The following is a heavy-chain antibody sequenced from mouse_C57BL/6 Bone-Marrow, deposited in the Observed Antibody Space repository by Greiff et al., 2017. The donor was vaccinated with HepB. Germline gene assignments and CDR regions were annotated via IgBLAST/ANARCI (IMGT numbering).Heavy chain of an antibody. D-gene: IGHD2-1*01. Sequence: EVMLVESGGGLVKPGGSLKLSCAASGFTFSSYAMSWVRQTPEKRLEWVATISDGGSYTYYPDNVKGRFTISRDNAKNNLYLQMSHLKSEDTAMYYCARGSIYYGFAYWGQGTLVTVSA. CDR1: GFTFSSYA. V-gene: IGHV5-4*03. CDR3: ARGSIYYGFAY. J-gene: IGHJ3*01. CDR2: ISDGGSYT.